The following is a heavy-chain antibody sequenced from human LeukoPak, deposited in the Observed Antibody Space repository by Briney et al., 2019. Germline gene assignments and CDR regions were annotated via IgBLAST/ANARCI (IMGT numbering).Heavy chain of an antibody. CDR3: ARLNIVVVTANYYYYYYGMDV. J-gene: IGHJ6*02. CDR2: ISAYNGNT. D-gene: IGHD2-21*02. V-gene: IGHV1-18*01. CDR1: GYTFTSYG. Sequence: GASVKVSCKASGYTFTSYGISWVRQAPGQGLEWMGWISAYNGNTNYAQKLQGRVTMTTDTSTSTAYMELRSLRSDDTAVYYCARLNIVVVTANYYYYYYGMDVWGQGTTVTVSS.